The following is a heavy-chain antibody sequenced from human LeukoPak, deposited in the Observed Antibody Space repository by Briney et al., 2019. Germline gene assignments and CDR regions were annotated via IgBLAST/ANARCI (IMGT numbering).Heavy chain of an antibody. J-gene: IGHJ4*02. Sequence: SVKVSCKASGYTFTNYAMIWVRQAPGQGLEWMGWINTNTGNPTYAQGFSGRFVFSLYTSVSTAYLQISSLKAEDTAVDYCARDYYDSSGYPTLDYWGQGTLVTVSS. CDR3: ARDYYDSSGYPTLDY. CDR2: INTNTGNP. V-gene: IGHV7-4-1*02. D-gene: IGHD3-22*01. CDR1: GYTFTNYA.